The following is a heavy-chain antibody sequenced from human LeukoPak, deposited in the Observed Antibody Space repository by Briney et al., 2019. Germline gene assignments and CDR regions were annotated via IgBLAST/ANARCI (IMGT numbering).Heavy chain of an antibody. CDR3: ARVPNTGYSSSCRGDY. Sequence: SEILSLTCTVSGGSISSGSYYWSWIRQPAGKGLEWIGRIYTSGSTNYNPSLKSRVTISVDTAKNQFSLKLSSVTAADTAVYYCARVPNTGYSSSCRGDYWGQGTLVTVSS. D-gene: IGHD6-13*01. J-gene: IGHJ4*02. V-gene: IGHV4-61*02. CDR1: GGSISSGSYY. CDR2: IYTSGST.